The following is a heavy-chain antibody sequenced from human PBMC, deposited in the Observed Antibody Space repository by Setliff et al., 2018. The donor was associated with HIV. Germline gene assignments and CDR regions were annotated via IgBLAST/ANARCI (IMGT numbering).Heavy chain of an antibody. Sequence: GESLKLSFEASGYTFTNYWIGWVRQMPGKGLEWMGIIYPGDSDIIYSPSFQGQVTISADKSITTAYLQWSSLKASDTAIYYCVRHRSALAGTRMGYFYYMDVWGKGTTVTVSS. D-gene: IGHD6-19*01. J-gene: IGHJ6*03. V-gene: IGHV5-51*01. CDR3: VRHRSALAGTRMGYFYYMDV. CDR2: IYPGDSDI. CDR1: GYTFTNYW.